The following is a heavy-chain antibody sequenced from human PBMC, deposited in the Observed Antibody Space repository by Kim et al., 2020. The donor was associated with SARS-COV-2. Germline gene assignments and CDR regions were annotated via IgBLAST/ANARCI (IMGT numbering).Heavy chain of an antibody. CDR2: ISYDGSNK. D-gene: IGHD6-19*01. Sequence: GGSLRLSCAASGFTFSSYGMHWVRQAPGKGLEWVAVISYDGSNKYYADSVKGRFTISRDNSKNTLYLQMNSLRAEDTAVYYCAKQGDSSGWDLYYFDYWGQGTLVTVSS. CDR3: AKQGDSSGWDLYYFDY. V-gene: IGHV3-30*18. J-gene: IGHJ4*02. CDR1: GFTFSSYG.